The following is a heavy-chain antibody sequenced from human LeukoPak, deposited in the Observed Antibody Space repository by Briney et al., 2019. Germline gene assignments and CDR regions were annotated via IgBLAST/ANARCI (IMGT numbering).Heavy chain of an antibody. V-gene: IGHV1-69*13. J-gene: IGHJ5*02. D-gene: IGHD4-11*01. CDR3: ARHQPYSKSWFDP. CDR2: IIPIFGTA. Sequence: ASVKVSCKASGGTFSSYAISWVRQATGQGLEWMGGIIPIFGTANYAQKFQGRVTITADESTSTAYMELSSLRSEDTAVYYCARHQPYSKSWFDPWGQGTLVTVSS. CDR1: GGTFSSYA.